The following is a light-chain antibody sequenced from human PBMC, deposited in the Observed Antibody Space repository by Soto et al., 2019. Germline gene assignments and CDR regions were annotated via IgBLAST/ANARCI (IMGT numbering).Light chain of an antibody. V-gene: IGLV1-44*01. CDR1: SSNIGTSS. J-gene: IGLJ1*01. CDR3: AAWDDCLNGHV. Sequence: QSALTQPHSSSGTPGQRVTISCSGSSSNIGTSSVHWFQQLPGTAPKLLISTTNQRPSGVPERFSGSKSGTSASLAISGLQSEDEADYYCAAWDDCLNGHVFGTGTKVTVL. CDR2: TTN.